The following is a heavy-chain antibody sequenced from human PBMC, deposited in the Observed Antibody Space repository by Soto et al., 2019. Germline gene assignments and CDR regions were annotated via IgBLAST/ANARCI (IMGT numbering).Heavy chain of an antibody. V-gene: IGHV3-7*01. CDR3: ASAYYYDSSGYSPGGY. J-gene: IGHJ4*02. CDR2: IKQDGSQK. CDR1: GVTFSSYW. D-gene: IGHD3-22*01. Sequence: SLRLSCAASGVTFSSYWMSWVRQAPGKGLEWVANIKQDGSQKYYVDSVKGRFTISRDNAKNSLYLQMNSLRVEDTAVYYCASAYYYDSSGYSPGGYWGQGTLVTVSS.